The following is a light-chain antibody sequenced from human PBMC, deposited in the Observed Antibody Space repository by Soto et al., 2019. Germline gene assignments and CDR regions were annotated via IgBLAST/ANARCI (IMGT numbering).Light chain of an antibody. J-gene: IGLJ3*02. Sequence: QSALTQPASVSGSPGQSITISCTGTSSDVGGYNYVSWFQQHPGKAPKLKIYEVSNRPSGVSNRFSGSKSGTTASLTISELQAEDEADYYCTSFTTISTWVFGGGTKVTVL. V-gene: IGLV2-14*01. CDR3: TSFTTISTWV. CDR2: EVS. CDR1: SSDVGGYNY.